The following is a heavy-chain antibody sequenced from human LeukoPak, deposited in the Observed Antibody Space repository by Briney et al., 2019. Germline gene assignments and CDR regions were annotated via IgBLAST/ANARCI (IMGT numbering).Heavy chain of an antibody. D-gene: IGHD3-16*02. J-gene: IGHJ4*02. Sequence: GASVKVSCKASGYTFTSYVISWVRQAPGQGLEWMGWISAYNDNTNYAQKFQGRVTMTADTSTSTAYMELRSLRSDDTAVYYCARDRDYDYVWGTYRYTISGVGYWGQGTLITVSS. CDR2: ISAYNDNT. V-gene: IGHV1-18*01. CDR3: ARDRDYDYVWGTYRYTISGVGY. CDR1: GYTFTSYV.